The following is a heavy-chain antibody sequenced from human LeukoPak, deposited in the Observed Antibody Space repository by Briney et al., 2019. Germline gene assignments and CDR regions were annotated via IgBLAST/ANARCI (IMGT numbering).Heavy chain of an antibody. Sequence: PGGSLRLSCATSGFTFSTYAMSWVRQALGKGLEWVSTISGSGDNTYYADSVEGRFTISRDNSRNTLYLQMNSLRAEDTAVYYCAKVGTTSGWYGAFDYWGQGTLVTVSS. CDR2: ISGSGDNT. CDR1: GFTFSTYA. CDR3: AKVGTTSGWYGAFDY. J-gene: IGHJ4*02. D-gene: IGHD6-19*01. V-gene: IGHV3-23*01.